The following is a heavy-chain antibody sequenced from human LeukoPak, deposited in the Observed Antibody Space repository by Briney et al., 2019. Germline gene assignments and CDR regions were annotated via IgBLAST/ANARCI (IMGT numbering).Heavy chain of an antibody. D-gene: IGHD1-7*01. Sequence: GASVKVSCKASGYTFTSYYMHRVRQAPGQGLEWMGIINPSGGSTSYAQNLQDRVTLTTDTSTSTVYMELRSLRSDDTAVYYCAREGDGTTSSLYFDYWGQGTLVTISS. CDR1: GYTFTSYY. CDR3: AREGDGTTSSLYFDY. V-gene: IGHV1-46*01. CDR2: INPSGGST. J-gene: IGHJ4*01.